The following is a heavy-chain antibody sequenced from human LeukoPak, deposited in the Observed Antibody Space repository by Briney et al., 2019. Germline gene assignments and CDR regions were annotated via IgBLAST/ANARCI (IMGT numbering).Heavy chain of an antibody. D-gene: IGHD3-10*01. Sequence: GSSVKVSCKASGGTFSSYAISWVRQAPGQGLEWMGGIIPIFGTANYAQKFQGRVTITADESTSTAYMELSSLRSEDTAVYYCARTFYGSGSFENWFDPWGQGTLVTVSS. CDR2: IIPIFGTA. CDR1: GGTFSSYA. V-gene: IGHV1-69*01. CDR3: ARTFYGSGSFENWFDP. J-gene: IGHJ5*02.